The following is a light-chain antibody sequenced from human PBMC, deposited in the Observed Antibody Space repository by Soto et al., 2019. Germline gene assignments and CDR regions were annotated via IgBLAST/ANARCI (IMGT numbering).Light chain of an antibody. Sequence: DIQMTQSPSSLSASVGDRVTITCRASQSISTYLNWYQQKPGKAPKLLIYKASSLQSGVPSRFSGRGSGTDFTLTISSLQLEDFASYYCQQSYSSPPTFGQGTKVDIK. J-gene: IGKJ1*01. CDR2: KAS. CDR1: QSISTY. V-gene: IGKV1-39*01. CDR3: QQSYSSPPT.